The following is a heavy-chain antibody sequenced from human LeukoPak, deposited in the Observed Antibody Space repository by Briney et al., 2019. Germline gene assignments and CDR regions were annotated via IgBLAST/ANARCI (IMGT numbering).Heavy chain of an antibody. CDR3: ARGAYSSSWYHGNYYYYYMDV. V-gene: IGHV4-59*01. Sequence: PSETLSLTCTVSGGSISSYYWSWIRQPPGKGLEWIGYIYYSGSTNYNPSLKSRVTISVDTSKNQFSLKLSSVTAADTAVYYCARGAYSSSWYHGNYYYYYMDVWGKGTTVTISS. CDR2: IYYSGST. J-gene: IGHJ6*03. D-gene: IGHD6-13*01. CDR1: GGSISSYY.